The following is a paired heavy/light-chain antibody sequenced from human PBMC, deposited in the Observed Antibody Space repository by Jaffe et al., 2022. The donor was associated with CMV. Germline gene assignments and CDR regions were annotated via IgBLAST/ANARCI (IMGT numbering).Heavy chain of an antibody. Sequence: QVTLKESGPVLVKPTETLTLTCTVSGFSLSNARMGVSWIRQPPGKALEWLAHIFSNDEKSYSTSLKSRLTISKDTSKSQVVLTMTNMDPVDTATYYCARIMEVGYYDSSGYFDYYYGMDVWGQGTTVTVSS. J-gene: IGHJ6*02. CDR2: IFSNDEK. D-gene: IGHD3-22*01. CDR3: ARIMEVGYYDSSGYFDYYYGMDV. CDR1: GFSLSNARMG. V-gene: IGHV2-26*01.
Light chain of an antibody. V-gene: IGKV2-28*01. CDR3: MQALQTRT. CDR1: QSLLHSNGYNY. CDR2: LGS. J-gene: IGKJ1*01. Sequence: DIVMTQSPLSLPVTPGEPASISCRSSQSLLHSNGYNYLDWYLQKPGKSPQLLIYLGSNRASGVPDRFSGSGSGTDFTLKISRVEAEDVGVYYCMQALQTRTFGQGTKVEIK.